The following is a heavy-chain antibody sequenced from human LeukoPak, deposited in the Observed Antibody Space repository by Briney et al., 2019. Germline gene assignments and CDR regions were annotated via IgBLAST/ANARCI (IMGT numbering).Heavy chain of an antibody. CDR2: ISAYNGNT. J-gene: IGHJ5*02. D-gene: IGHD6-19*01. Sequence: GASVKVSCKVSGYTLTELSMHWVRQAPGQGLEWMGWISAYNGNTNYAQKLQGRVTMTTDTSTSTAYMELRSLRSDDTAVYYCARDEAVAASGGWFDPWGQGTLVTVSS. CDR3: ARDEAVAASGGWFDP. V-gene: IGHV1-18*01. CDR1: GYTLTELS.